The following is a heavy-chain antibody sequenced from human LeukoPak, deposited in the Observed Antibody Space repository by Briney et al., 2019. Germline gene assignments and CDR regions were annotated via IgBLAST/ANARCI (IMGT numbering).Heavy chain of an antibody. Sequence: GGSLRLSCAASGFTFSSYAMHWVRQAPGKGLEWVSVISGSGGTTYYADSVKGRFTTSRDNSKNTLYLQMNSLRAEDTAVYYCAKDGGRTTGTTTSGYSDYWGQGTLVTVSS. J-gene: IGHJ4*02. CDR2: ISGSGGTT. CDR1: GFTFSSYA. V-gene: IGHV3-23*01. D-gene: IGHD1-1*01. CDR3: AKDGGRTTGTTTSGYSDY.